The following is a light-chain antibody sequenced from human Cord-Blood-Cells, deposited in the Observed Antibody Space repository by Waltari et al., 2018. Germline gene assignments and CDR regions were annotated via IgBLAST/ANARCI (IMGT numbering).Light chain of an antibody. CDR3: QSADSSGTYRVV. CDR1: ALPKQY. V-gene: IGLV3-25*03. Sequence: SYELTQPPSVSVSPGQTARITCSGDALPKQYAYWYQQKPGQAPGRVIYKDSERPSGIPGRFSGSSSGTTVTLTISGVQAEDEADYYCQSADSSGTYRVVFGGGTKLTVL. J-gene: IGLJ2*01. CDR2: KDS.